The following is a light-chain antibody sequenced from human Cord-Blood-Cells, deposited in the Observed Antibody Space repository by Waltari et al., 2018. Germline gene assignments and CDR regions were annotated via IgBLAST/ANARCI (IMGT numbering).Light chain of an antibody. CDR1: QDISNY. CDR3: QQYDNLPPLT. Sequence: DIQMTQSRYSLSASVGDRVTITCQASQDISNYLNWYQQKPGKAPKLLIYDASNLETGVPSRFSGSGSGTDFTFTISSLQPEDIATYYCQQYDNLPPLTFGGGTKVEIK. J-gene: IGKJ4*01. V-gene: IGKV1-33*01. CDR2: DAS.